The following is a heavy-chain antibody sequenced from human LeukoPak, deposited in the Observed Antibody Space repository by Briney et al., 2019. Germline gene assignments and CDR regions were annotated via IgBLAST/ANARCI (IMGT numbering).Heavy chain of an antibody. CDR3: ASGTDSDPDFDY. CDR1: GFSFSDHY. D-gene: IGHD2-21*01. V-gene: IGHV3-21*01. J-gene: IGHJ4*02. CDR2: ISSSSSYI. Sequence: GGSLRLSCAASGFSFSDHYMDWVRQAPGKGLEWVSSISSSSSYIYYADSVKGRFTISRDNAKNSLYLQMNSLRAEDTAVYYCASGTDSDPDFDYWGQGTLVTVSS.